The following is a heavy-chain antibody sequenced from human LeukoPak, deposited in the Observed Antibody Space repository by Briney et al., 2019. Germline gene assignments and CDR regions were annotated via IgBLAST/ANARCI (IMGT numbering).Heavy chain of an antibody. D-gene: IGHD3-22*01. V-gene: IGHV1-69*04. CDR1: GGTFSSYA. CDR2: IIPILGIA. Sequence: SVKVSCKASGGTFSSYAISWVRQAPGQGLEWMGRIIPILGIANYAQKFQGRVTITADKSTSTAYMELSSLRSEDTAVYYCARGVPLTYYYDSSGYYFNWFDPWGQGTLVTVSS. J-gene: IGHJ5*02. CDR3: ARGVPLTYYYDSSGYYFNWFDP.